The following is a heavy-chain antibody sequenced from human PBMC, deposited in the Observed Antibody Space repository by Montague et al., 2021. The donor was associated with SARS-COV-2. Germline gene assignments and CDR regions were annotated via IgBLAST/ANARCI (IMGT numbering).Heavy chain of an antibody. Sequence: SETLSLTCSVSGGSISSDNWSWIRQSPRKGLEWIGYIYYRGTTNYNPSHKSRVTFSVDTSKNQFSLKLISVTAADTAVYFCAREDRWNWFDPWGQGVLVTVSS. D-gene: IGHD5-24*01. J-gene: IGHJ5*02. V-gene: IGHV4-59*01. CDR1: GGSISSDN. CDR2: IYYRGTT. CDR3: AREDRWNWFDP.